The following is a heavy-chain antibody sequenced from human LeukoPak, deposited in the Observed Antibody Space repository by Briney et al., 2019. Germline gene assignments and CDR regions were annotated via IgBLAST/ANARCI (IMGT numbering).Heavy chain of an antibody. V-gene: IGHV1-2*02. J-gene: IGHJ5*02. CDR1: GYTFTGYY. D-gene: IGHD2-2*01. CDR3: ARGTYRSSTSCYSRFDP. Sequence: ASVKVSCKASGYTFTGYYMHWVRQAPGQGLEWMGWINPNSGGTNYAQKFQGRVTMTRDTSISTAYMELSRLRSDDTAVYYCARGTYRSSTSCYSRFDPWGQGTLVTVSS. CDR2: INPNSGGT.